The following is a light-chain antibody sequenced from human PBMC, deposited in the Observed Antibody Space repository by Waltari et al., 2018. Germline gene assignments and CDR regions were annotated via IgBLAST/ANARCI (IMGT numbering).Light chain of an antibody. CDR3: QVWDTNSGEV. Sequence: YVLTQPPSVSVAPGETARISCGGNNIVSKNVYWYQQKAGQAPVLVVYNDRDRPSGIPERFSGSNSGNTATLTISRFEAGDEADYYCQVWDTNSGEVFGGGTKVTVL. V-gene: IGLV3-21*02. CDR2: NDR. CDR1: NIVSKN. J-gene: IGLJ2*01.